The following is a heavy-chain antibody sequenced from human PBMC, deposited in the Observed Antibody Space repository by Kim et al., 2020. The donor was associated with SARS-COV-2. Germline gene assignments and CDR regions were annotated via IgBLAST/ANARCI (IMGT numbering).Heavy chain of an antibody. CDR3: AGDRAFGDYDSSDY. Sequence: YADSVKGRFTISRDNSKNTLYLQMNSLRAEDTAVYYCAGDRAFGDYDSSDYWGQGTLVTVSS. D-gene: IGHD3-22*01. J-gene: IGHJ4*02. V-gene: IGHV3-33*01.